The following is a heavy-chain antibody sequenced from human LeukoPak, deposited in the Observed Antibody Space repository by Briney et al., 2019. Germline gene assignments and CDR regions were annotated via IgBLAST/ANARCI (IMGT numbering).Heavy chain of an antibody. D-gene: IGHD6-6*01. CDR2: IIPIFGTA. J-gene: IGHJ5*02. V-gene: IGHV1-69*06. CDR1: GGTFSSYA. CDR3: ARESIAARHWFDP. Sequence: SVKVSCKASGGTFSSYAISWVRQAPGQGLEWMGGIIPIFGTANYAQKFQGRVTITADKSTSTAYMELSSLRSEDTAVYYCARESIAARHWFDPWGQGTLVTVSS.